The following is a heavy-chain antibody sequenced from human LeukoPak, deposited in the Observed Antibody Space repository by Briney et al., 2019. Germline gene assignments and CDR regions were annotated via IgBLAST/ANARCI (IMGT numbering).Heavy chain of an antibody. J-gene: IGHJ6*02. CDR2: IYTSGST. V-gene: IGHV4-4*07. D-gene: IGHD2-21*01. CDR1: GGSISSYY. Sequence: SETLSLTCTVSGGSISSYYWSWIRRPAGKGLEWIGRIYTSGSTNYNPSLKSRVTISVDTSKNQFSLSLSSVTAADTAVYYCARITFVVEGYGMDVWGQGTTVTVSS. CDR3: ARITFVVEGYGMDV.